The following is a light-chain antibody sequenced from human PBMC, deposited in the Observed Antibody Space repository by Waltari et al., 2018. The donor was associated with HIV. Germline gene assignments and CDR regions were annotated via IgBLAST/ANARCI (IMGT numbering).Light chain of an antibody. J-gene: IGKJ1*01. V-gene: IGKV3-15*01. CDR3: LQYNNWPPWT. CDR1: QSVTTK. CDR2: GAS. Sequence: EVVMTQSPATLSVSPGESATLSCRASQSVTTKLAWYQQKPGQAPRLLIYGASTRATGVPARFSGGGSGTKFTLTISSLQSEDFAVYYCLQYNNWPPWTFGQGTKVEIK.